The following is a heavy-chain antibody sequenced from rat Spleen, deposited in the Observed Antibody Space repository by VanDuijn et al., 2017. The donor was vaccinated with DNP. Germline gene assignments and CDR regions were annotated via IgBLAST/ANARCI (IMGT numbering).Heavy chain of an antibody. Sequence: EVQLVESGGDLVQPGRSLKLSCAASGFTFSDYYMAWVRQAPKKGLELVAAISYDGGSTYYRDSVKGRFTISRDNAKNTLYLQMESLRSEDTATYYCTRGGTYYFDYWGQGVMVTVSS. J-gene: IGHJ2*01. CDR1: GFTFSDYY. CDR3: TRGGTYYFDY. CDR2: ISYDGGST. V-gene: IGHV5-20*01. D-gene: IGHD1-11*01.